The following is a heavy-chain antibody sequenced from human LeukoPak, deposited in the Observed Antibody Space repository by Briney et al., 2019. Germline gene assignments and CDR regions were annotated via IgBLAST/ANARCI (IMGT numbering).Heavy chain of an antibody. V-gene: IGHV1-45*02. CDR1: GYTFTYRY. CDR2: ITPFNGNT. Sequence: SVKVSCTASGYTFTYRYLHWVRQAPGQALEWMGWITPFNGNTNYAQKFQDRVTITRDRSMSTAYMELSSLRSEDTAMYYCASSNAAAGAALGYWGQGTLVTVSS. J-gene: IGHJ4*02. CDR3: ASSNAAAGAALGY. D-gene: IGHD6-13*01.